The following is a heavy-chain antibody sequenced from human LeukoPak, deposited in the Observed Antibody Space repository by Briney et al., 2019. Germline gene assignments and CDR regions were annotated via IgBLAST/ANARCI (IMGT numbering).Heavy chain of an antibody. J-gene: IGHJ3*02. Sequence: PGGSLRLSCAASGFTFSSYGMHWVRQAPGKGLEWVAVISYDGSNKYYADSVKGRFTISRDNSKNTLYLQMNSLRAEDTAVYYCARAGYSSSWLSSPNAFDIWGQGTMVTVSS. CDR2: ISYDGSNK. D-gene: IGHD6-13*01. CDR3: ARAGYSSSWLSSPNAFDI. CDR1: GFTFSSYG. V-gene: IGHV3-30*03.